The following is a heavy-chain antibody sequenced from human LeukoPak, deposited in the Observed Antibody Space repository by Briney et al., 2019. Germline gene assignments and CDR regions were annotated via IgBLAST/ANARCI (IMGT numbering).Heavy chain of an antibody. Sequence: GGSLRLSCAASGFTFSSYAMSWVRQAPGKGLVWVSRINSDGSSTSYADSVKGRFTISRDNAKNTLYLQMNSLRAEDTAVYYCARDVYYDFWSGYSDYWGPGTLVTVSS. J-gene: IGHJ4*02. CDR1: GFTFSSYA. CDR2: INSDGSST. D-gene: IGHD3-3*01. CDR3: ARDVYYDFWSGYSDY. V-gene: IGHV3-74*01.